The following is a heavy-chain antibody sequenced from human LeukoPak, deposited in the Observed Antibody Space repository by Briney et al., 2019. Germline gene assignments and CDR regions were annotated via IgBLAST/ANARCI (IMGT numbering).Heavy chain of an antibody. Sequence: GGSLRLSCAASGFTFSSYSMNWVRQAPGKGLEWVSYISSSSSTIYYADSVKGRFTISRDNAKNSLYLQMNSLRAEDTAVYYCARDSRGYSSSFDYWGQGTLVTISS. D-gene: IGHD6-6*01. CDR3: ARDSRGYSSSFDY. CDR1: GFTFSSYS. CDR2: ISSSSSTI. V-gene: IGHV3-48*01. J-gene: IGHJ4*02.